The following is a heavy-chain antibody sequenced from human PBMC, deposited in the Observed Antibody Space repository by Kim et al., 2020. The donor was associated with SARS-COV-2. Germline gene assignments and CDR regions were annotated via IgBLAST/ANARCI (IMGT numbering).Heavy chain of an antibody. V-gene: IGHV3-23*01. D-gene: IGHD6-13*01. J-gene: IGHJ4*02. CDR3: TKESGAGTIDY. Sequence: TYYIDSVKGRFTISRDNSKNTVYLQMHSLRAEDTAVYYCTKESGAGTIDYWGQGTLVTVSS. CDR2: T.